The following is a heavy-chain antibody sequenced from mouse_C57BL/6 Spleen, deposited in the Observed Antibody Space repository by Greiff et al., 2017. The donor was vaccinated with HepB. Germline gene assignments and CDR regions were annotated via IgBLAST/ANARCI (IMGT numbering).Heavy chain of an antibody. CDR1: GYAFTNYL. Sequence: QVQLQQSGAELVRPGPSVKVSCKASGYAFTNYLIEWVKQRPGQGLEWIGVINPGSGGTNYNEKFKGKATLTADKSSSTAYMQLSSLTSEDSAVYFCARSHYDYDEGAWFAYWGQGTLVTVSA. CDR3: ARSHYDYDEGAWFAY. V-gene: IGHV1-54*01. D-gene: IGHD2-4*01. J-gene: IGHJ3*01. CDR2: INPGSGGT.